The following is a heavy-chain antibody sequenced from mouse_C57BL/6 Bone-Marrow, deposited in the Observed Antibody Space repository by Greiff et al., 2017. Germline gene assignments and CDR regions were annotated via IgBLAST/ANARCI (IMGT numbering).Heavy chain of an antibody. D-gene: IGHD2-3*01. Sequence: EVQLVESGGGLVQPKGSLKLSCAASGFSFNTYAMNWVRQAPGKGLEWVARIRSKSNNYATYYADSVKDRFTISRDDSESMLYLQMHNLKTEDTAMYYCVRPREGLMAIQGELYYYAMDYWGQGTSVTVSS. CDR3: VRPREGLMAIQGELYYYAMDY. CDR1: GFSFNTYA. CDR2: IRSKSNNYAT. J-gene: IGHJ4*01. V-gene: IGHV10-1*01.